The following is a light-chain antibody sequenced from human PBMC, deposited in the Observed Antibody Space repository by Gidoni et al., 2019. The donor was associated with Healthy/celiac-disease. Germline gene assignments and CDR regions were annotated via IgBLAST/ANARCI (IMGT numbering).Light chain of an antibody. V-gene: IGKV3-20*01. CDR1: QSVSSSY. CDR2: GAS. CDR3: QQYGSSRT. Sequence: EIVLTQSPGTLSLSPGERATLPCRASQSVSSSYLAWYQQKPGQAPRLLIYGASSRATGIPDRFSGSGSGTDFTRTISRLEPEDFAVYYCQQYGSSRTFGQGTKVEIK. J-gene: IGKJ1*01.